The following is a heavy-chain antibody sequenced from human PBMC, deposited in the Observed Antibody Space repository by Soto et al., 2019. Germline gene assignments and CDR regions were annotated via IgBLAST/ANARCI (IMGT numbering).Heavy chain of an antibody. D-gene: IGHD2-15*01. CDR2: IIPIFGTA. CDR1: GGTFSSYA. CDR3: ATPANFFYYGMDV. J-gene: IGHJ6*02. Sequence: ASVNVSFKASGGTFSSYAISWVRQAPGQGLEWMGGIIPIFGTANYAQKFQGRVTITADKSTSTAYMELSSLRSEDTAVYYCATPANFFYYGMDVWGQGTTVTVSS. V-gene: IGHV1-69*06.